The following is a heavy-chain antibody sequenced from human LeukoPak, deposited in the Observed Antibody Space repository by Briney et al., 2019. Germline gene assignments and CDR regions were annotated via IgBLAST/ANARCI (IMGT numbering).Heavy chain of an antibody. J-gene: IGHJ5*02. CDR3: AARLTTVTTLESGNWFDP. CDR2: INHSGST. CDR1: GGSFSGYY. Sequence: PSETLSLTCAVYGGSFSGYYWSWIRQPPGKGLEWIGEINHSGSTNYNPSPKSRVTISVDTSKNQFSLKLSSVTAADTAVYYCAARLTTVTTLESGNWFDPWGQGTQVSVSS. D-gene: IGHD4-17*01. V-gene: IGHV4-34*01.